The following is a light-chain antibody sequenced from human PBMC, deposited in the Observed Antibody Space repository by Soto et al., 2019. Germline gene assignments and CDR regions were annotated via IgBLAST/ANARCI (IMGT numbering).Light chain of an antibody. CDR3: QQYYSYPIT. J-gene: IGKJ5*01. Sequence: AILMTQSPSSFSASTGDRVTITCRASQGVSTYLAWYQQKPGEAPKLLISAVSTLQSGVPSRFSGSGSGTDFTLTINSLQSEDFATYYCQQYYSYPITFGQGTRLEIK. CDR2: AVS. V-gene: IGKV1-8*01. CDR1: QGVSTY.